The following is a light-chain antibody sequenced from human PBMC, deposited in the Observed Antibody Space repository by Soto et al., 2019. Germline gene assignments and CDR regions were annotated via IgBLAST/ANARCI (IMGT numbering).Light chain of an antibody. V-gene: IGKV1-5*03. CDR3: QQYHSFPVT. CDR1: QSIGGW. J-gene: IGKJ4*01. Sequence: DIQMTQSPSTLSASVGDRVTITCRASQSIGGWLAWYQQKPGKAPNLLVYKASTLESGVPSRFSGSGSGTEFPLIISNLQPDDLATYYCQQYHSFPVTFGGGTKVEIK. CDR2: KAS.